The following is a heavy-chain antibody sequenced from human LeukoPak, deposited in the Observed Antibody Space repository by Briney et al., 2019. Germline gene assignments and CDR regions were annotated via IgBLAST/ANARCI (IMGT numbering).Heavy chain of an antibody. V-gene: IGHV1-46*01. Sequence: ASVKVSCKASGYTFTSYYMHWVRQAPGQGLEWMGLINPHGGSTSYAQKFQGRVTMTRDTSTSTVYMELSSLRSEDTAVYYCARGGITGTTRGPTRLNDAFDIWGQGTMVTVSS. CDR1: GYTFTSYY. CDR2: INPHGGST. J-gene: IGHJ3*02. CDR3: ARGGITGTTRGPTRLNDAFDI. D-gene: IGHD1-20*01.